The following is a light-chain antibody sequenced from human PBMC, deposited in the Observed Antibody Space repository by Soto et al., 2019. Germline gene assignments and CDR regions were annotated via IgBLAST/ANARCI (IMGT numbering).Light chain of an antibody. Sequence: DILMTQSPSSLSASVRDRVTITCRASQSISTYIDWFQQKPGKAPKLLISAASTLQSGVPSRFSGSGSGTDFTLTISRLEPEDFAVYYCQQYGSSLWTFGQGTKVDIK. CDR2: AAS. CDR1: QSISTY. J-gene: IGKJ1*01. V-gene: IGKV1-39*01. CDR3: QQYGSSLWT.